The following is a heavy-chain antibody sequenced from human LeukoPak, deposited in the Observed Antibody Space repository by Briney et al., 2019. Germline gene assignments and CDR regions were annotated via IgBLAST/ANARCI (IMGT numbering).Heavy chain of an antibody. D-gene: IGHD6-13*01. J-gene: IGHJ5*02. CDR1: GYSFTSYW. CDR3: ARHAIAAPGSQFWFDP. V-gene: IGHV5-51*01. CDR2: IYPGDSDT. Sequence: GESLKISCKGSGYSFTSYWIGWVRQMPGKGLEWMGIIYPGDSDTRYSPSFQGQVTISVDKSISTAYLQWTSLKASDTAMYYCARHAIAAPGSQFWFDPWGQGTLVTVSS.